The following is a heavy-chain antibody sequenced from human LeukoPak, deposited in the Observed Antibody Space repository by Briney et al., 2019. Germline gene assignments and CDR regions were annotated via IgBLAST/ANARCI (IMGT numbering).Heavy chain of an antibody. CDR2: ISSISTTI. V-gene: IGHV3-48*01. D-gene: IGHD4-17*01. CDR3: ARARLRRWYMDV. J-gene: IGHJ6*03. CDR1: GFTFSSYS. Sequence: GGSLRLFCAASGFTFSSYSMIWLRQAPGKGLEFVSYISSISTTIYYEDYVKRRFTISRDNAKTSLYLQMNRLRAEDTAVYYCARARLRRWYMDVGGKGNRLTVS.